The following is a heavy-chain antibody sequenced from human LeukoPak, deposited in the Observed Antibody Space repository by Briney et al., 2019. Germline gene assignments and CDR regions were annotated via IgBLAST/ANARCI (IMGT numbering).Heavy chain of an antibody. CDR2: ISYDGSNK. CDR1: GFTFSSYA. J-gene: IGHJ4*02. V-gene: IGHV3-30*04. D-gene: IGHD3-10*02. CDR3: ARLFGELTN. Sequence: GRSLRLSCAASGFTFSSYAMHWVRQAPGKGLEWVAVISYDGSNKYYADSVKGRFTISRDNAENSLYLQMNSLRAEDTAVYYCARLFGELTNWGEGTLVTVSP.